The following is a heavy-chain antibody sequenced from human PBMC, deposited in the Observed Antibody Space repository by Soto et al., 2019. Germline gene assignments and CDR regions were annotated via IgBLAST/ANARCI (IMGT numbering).Heavy chain of an antibody. CDR1: GYTFTGYY. D-gene: IGHD6-19*01. CDR3: ARAVQYSSNWFDP. CDR2: INPNSGGT. J-gene: IGHJ5*02. Sequence: ASVKVSCKASGYTFTGYYMHWVRQAPGQGLEWMGWINPNSGGTNYAQKFQGWVTMTRDTSISTAYMELSRLRSDDTAVYYCARAVQYSSNWFDPWGQGTLVTVSS. V-gene: IGHV1-2*04.